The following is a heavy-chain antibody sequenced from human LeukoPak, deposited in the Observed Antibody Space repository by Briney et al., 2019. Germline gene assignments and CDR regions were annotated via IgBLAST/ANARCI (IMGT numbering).Heavy chain of an antibody. J-gene: IGHJ4*02. V-gene: IGHV3-74*01. CDR3: ARGHKMVRGVPFDY. D-gene: IGHD3-10*01. CDR2: INSDGSST. Sequence: PGRSLRLSCAASGFTFSSYGMNWVRQAPGKGLVWVSRINSDGSSTSYADSVKGRFTISRDNAKNTLYLQMNSLRAEDTAVYYCARGHKMVRGVPFDYWGQGTLVTVSS. CDR1: GFTFSSYG.